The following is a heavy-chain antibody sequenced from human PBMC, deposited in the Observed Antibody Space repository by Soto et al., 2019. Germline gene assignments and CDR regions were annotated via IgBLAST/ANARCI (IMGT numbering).Heavy chain of an antibody. CDR3: ARNFYSNANYYYYGMDV. CDR2: ISSSGSTI. CDR1: GFTFSDYY. D-gene: IGHD4-4*01. V-gene: IGHV3-11*01. Sequence: GGSLRLSCAASGFTFSDYYMSWIRQAPGKGLEWVSYISSSGSTIYYADSVKGRFTISRDNAKNSLYLQMNSLRAEDTAVYYCARNFYSNANYYYYGMDVWGQGTTVTVS. J-gene: IGHJ6*02.